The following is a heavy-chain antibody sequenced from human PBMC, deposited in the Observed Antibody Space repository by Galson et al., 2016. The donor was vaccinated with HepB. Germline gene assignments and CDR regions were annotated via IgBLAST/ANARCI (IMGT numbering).Heavy chain of an antibody. V-gene: IGHV1-69*08. J-gene: IGHJ5*02. CDR1: GGTFSSYS. D-gene: IGHD1-14*01. CDR3: ARYLGTQIVFDP. CDR2: IIPILDTT. Sequence: SVKVSCKASGGTFSSYSLSWVREAPRQGLEWMGAIIPILDTTKSAQRFQDRLPLTADKSTNTAYVELRSLTSEATAVYYCARYLGTQIVFDPWGQGTLVTVSS.